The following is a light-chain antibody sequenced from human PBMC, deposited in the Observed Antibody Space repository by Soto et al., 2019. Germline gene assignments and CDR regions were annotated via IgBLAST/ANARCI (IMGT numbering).Light chain of an antibody. V-gene: IGKV1-5*03. CDR1: QSISSW. J-gene: IGKJ3*01. Sequence: DIQMTQSPSTLSASVGDRVTITCRASQSISSWLAWYQQKPGKAPKLLIYKASSLESGVPSRFSGSGSGTEYTLNISSPHPDDFATYYCQQYNSYSVTFGPGTKVDIK. CDR2: KAS. CDR3: QQYNSYSVT.